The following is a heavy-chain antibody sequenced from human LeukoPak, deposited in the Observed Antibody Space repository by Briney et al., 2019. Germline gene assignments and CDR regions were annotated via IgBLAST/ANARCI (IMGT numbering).Heavy chain of an antibody. V-gene: IGHV1-69*06. CDR1: GYTFTGYY. J-gene: IGHJ5*02. CDR3: ARDRYCSGGSCYRSWFDP. D-gene: IGHD2-15*01. Sequence: SVKVSCKASGYTFTGYYMHWVRQAPGQGLEWMGGIIPIFGTANYAQKFQGRVTITADKSTSTAYMELSSLRSEDTAVYYCARDRYCSGGSCYRSWFDPWGQGTLVTVSS. CDR2: IIPIFGTA.